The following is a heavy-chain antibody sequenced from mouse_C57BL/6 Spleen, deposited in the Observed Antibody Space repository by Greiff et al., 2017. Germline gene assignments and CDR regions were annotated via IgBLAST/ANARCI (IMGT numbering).Heavy chain of an antibody. CDR3: ARRDYALFAY. CDR1: GFTFSDYG. J-gene: IGHJ3*01. Sequence: DVKLVESGGGLVKPGGSLKLSCAASGFTFSDYGMHWVRQAPEKGLEWVAYISSGSSTIYYADTVKGRFTISRDNAKNTLFLQMTSLRSEDTAMYYCARRDYALFAYWGQGTLGTVSA. CDR2: ISSGSSTI. D-gene: IGHD2-4*01. V-gene: IGHV5-17*01.